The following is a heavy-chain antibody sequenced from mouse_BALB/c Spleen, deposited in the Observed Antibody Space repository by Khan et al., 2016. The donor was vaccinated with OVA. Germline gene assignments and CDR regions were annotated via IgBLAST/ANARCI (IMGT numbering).Heavy chain of an antibody. CDR2: INPSTGYS. D-gene: IGHD1-1*01. CDR3: ANHGSSAAWFAY. J-gene: IGHJ3*01. Sequence: QVQLQQSGAELAKPGASVKMSCKASGYTFTSYWMHWVKQRPGQGLEWIGYINPSTGYSEYNQKFKDKATLNADKSSSTAYMQLSSLKSDDSAVFYWANHGSSAAWFAYWGQGTLVTVSA. V-gene: IGHV1-7*01. CDR1: GYTFTSYW.